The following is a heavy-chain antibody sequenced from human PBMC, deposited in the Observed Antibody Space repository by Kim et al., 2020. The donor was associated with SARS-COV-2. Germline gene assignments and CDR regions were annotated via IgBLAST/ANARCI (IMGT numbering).Heavy chain of an antibody. J-gene: IGHJ6*02. V-gene: IGHV1-58*01. D-gene: IGHD3-10*01. CDR1: GFTFTSSA. Sequence: SVKVSCKASGFTFTSSAVQWVRQARGQRLEWIGWIVVGSGNTIYAQKFHERVTITRDMSTSTTYMELSSLRSEDTAVYYCAAESPGALLWFGEYYYGMDVWGQGTTVTVSS. CDR2: IVVGSGNT. CDR3: AAESPGALLWFGEYYYGMDV.